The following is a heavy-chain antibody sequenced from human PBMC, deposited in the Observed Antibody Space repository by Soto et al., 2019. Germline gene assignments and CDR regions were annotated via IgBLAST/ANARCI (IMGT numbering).Heavy chain of an antibody. J-gene: IGHJ4*02. CDR2: IKSKTDGGTP. V-gene: IGHV3-15*07. CDR3: AKVLRFLEWLFFDY. Sequence: GGSLRLSCAASGFTFSNAWINWVRQAPGKGLEWVGRIKSKTDGGTPDYADSVKGRFTISRDNSKNTLYLQMNSLRAEDTAVYYCAKVLRFLEWLFFDYWGQGTLVTVSS. D-gene: IGHD3-3*01. CDR1: GFTFSNAW.